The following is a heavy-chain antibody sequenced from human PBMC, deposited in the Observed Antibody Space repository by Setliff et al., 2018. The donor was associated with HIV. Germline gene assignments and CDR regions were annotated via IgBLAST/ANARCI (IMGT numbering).Heavy chain of an antibody. CDR1: GDSTSSYY. J-gene: IGHJ4*02. CDR3: AHYYYDASGQPFDY. D-gene: IGHD3-22*01. CDR2: IYTTGST. V-gene: IGHV4-4*09. Sequence: PSETLSLTCPVSGDSTSSYYWSWIRQPPGKGLEWIGYIYTTGSTNYNPSLKSRVTISLDTSMNQLSLKLSSVTAADTAVYYCAHYYYDASGQPFDYWGQGTLVTVSS.